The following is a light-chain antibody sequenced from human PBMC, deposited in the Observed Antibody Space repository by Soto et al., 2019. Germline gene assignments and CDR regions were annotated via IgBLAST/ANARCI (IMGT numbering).Light chain of an antibody. CDR2: GAS. CDR1: HSVSRTY. J-gene: IGKJ5*01. V-gene: IGKV3-20*01. Sequence: VLTQSPGTLSLSPGERATLSCRASHSVSRTYLAWYQQKPGQAPRLLIFGASDRATGTPARFSSSGSGTDFTLTISRLEPEDSAVYYCQQFDDSVTFGLGTRLEIK. CDR3: QQFDDSVT.